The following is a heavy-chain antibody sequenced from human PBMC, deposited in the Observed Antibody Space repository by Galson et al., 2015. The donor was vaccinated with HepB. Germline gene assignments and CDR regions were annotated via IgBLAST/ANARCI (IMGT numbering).Heavy chain of an antibody. CDR2: IDLDDSET. V-gene: IGHV5-51*03. Sequence: QSGADVKKPGESLRISCKVSGLSSGTNWIAWVRQMPEKGLELMGIIDLDDSETRYSPSFEGQVTISADGSIDTAYLQWSSLKASDSAIYFCARLKAVASAGAGYLDYWGQGALITVSS. D-gene: IGHD6-13*01. J-gene: IGHJ4*02. CDR1: GLSSGTNW. CDR3: ARLKAVASAGAGYLDY.